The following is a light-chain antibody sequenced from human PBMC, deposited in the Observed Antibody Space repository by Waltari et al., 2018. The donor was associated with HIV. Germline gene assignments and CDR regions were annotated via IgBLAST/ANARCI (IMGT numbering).Light chain of an antibody. CDR2: KDS. CDR3: QSGDNTGSYV. J-gene: IGLJ1*01. V-gene: IGLV3-25*03. Sequence: SYELTQPPSVSVSPGQTARITCSGDALPNQYASWYQQRPGQAPVLVIYKDSKRPSGIPERFSGSTSGTIVTLTISGVQAEDEADYYCQSGDNTGSYVFGNGTKVAVL. CDR1: ALPNQY.